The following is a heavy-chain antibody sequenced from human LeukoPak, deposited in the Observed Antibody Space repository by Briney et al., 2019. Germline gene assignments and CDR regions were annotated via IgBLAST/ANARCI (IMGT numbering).Heavy chain of an antibody. V-gene: IGHV4-34*01. Sequence: SETLSLTCAVSGAPFSNFYWSWIRQYPGKGLEWIGGINHSGYTNYNPSLKSRVTISVDTPKNQFSLKVNSVTAADAAVYYCARQLYGSDYWGQGTLVTVSS. CDR3: ARQLYGSDY. J-gene: IGHJ4*02. CDR2: INHSGYT. D-gene: IGHD1-1*01. CDR1: GAPFSNFY.